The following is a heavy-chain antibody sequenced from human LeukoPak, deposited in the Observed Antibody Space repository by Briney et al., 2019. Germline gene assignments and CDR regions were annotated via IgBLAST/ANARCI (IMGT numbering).Heavy chain of an antibody. Sequence: SETLSLTCTVAGGSISNSYWGWIRQPPGKGLEWIGNIYYSGSTHYNPSLKSRVTISVDTSKNQFSLKLSSVTAADTAVYYCARVGSPAGYSYGYPFDYWGQGTLVTVSS. CDR3: ARVGSPAGYSYGYPFDY. CDR2: IYYSGST. J-gene: IGHJ4*02. D-gene: IGHD5-18*01. CDR1: GGSISNSY. V-gene: IGHV4-59*01.